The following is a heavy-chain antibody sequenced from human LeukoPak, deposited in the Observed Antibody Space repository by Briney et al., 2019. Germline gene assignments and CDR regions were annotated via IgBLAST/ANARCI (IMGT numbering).Heavy chain of an antibody. D-gene: IGHD2-2*01. CDR3: ARDLDIVVIRAALRHYGMDV. CDR2: ISPFNDNT. V-gene: IGHV1-18*01. J-gene: IGHJ6*02. CDR1: GYSFTSYG. Sequence: ASVKVSCKASGYSFTSYGISWVRQAPGQGLEWMGWISPFNDNTNYVQKFQGRVTMTTETSTSTAYMELRSLSSDDTAVYYCARDLDIVVIRAALRHYGMDVWGQGTTVTVSS.